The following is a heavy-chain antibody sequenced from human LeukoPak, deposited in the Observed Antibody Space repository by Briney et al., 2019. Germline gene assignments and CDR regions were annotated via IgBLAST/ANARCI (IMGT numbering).Heavy chain of an antibody. CDR2: TYYSGST. Sequence: SETLSLTCTVSGGPIRDFYWSWIRLPPGRGLEWIGYTYYSGSTSYNPSLESRVAISVDMSKNQFSLKLSSVTAADTAVYYCARQTVSGGSAFDIWGQGTMVTVSS. CDR3: ARQTVSGGSAFDI. J-gene: IGHJ3*02. CDR1: GGPIRDFY. V-gene: IGHV4-59*08. D-gene: IGHD3-16*01.